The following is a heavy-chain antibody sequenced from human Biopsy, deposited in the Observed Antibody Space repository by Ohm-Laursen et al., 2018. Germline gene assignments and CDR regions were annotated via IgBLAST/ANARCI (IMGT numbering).Heavy chain of an antibody. D-gene: IGHD3-9*01. CDR2: TIYRFKWSN. J-gene: IGHJ3*02. V-gene: IGHV6-1*01. Sequence: SQTLSLTCAISGDSVSSNTVAWNWIRQSPSRGLEWLGRTIYRFKWSNDYAVSVKNRITIDPDTSKNQFSLQLNSVTPEDTAIYYCARGRYAAFDIWGQGTKVTISS. CDR1: GDSVSSNTVA. CDR3: ARGRYAAFDI.